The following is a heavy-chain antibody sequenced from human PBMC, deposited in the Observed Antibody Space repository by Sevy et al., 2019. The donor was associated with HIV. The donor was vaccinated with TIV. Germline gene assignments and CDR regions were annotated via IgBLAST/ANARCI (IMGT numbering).Heavy chain of an antibody. CDR3: ARGLGPYYYGSGSYSGWFDP. V-gene: IGHV4-34*01. CDR2: INHSGST. Sequence: SENLSLTCAVYGGSFSGYYWSWIRQPPGKGLEWIGEINHSGSTNYNPSLKSRVTISVDTSKNQFSLKLSSVTAADTAVYYCARGLGPYYYGSGSYSGWFDPWGQGTLVTVSS. J-gene: IGHJ5*02. CDR1: GGSFSGYY. D-gene: IGHD3-10*01.